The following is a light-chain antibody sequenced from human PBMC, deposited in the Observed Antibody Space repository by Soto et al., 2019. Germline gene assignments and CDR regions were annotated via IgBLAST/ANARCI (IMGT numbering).Light chain of an antibody. CDR2: ATS. J-gene: IGKJ2*01. Sequence: EIVLTQSPGTLTLSPGERATLSCRASQSVSSNYLAWYQQKPGQAPRLLIYATSRRAAGIPDRFSGSGSGTDFTLTIIRLEPEDFAVYYCQQYGPSPMYTFGQGTKLEIK. V-gene: IGKV3-20*01. CDR3: QQYGPSPMYT. CDR1: QSVSSNY.